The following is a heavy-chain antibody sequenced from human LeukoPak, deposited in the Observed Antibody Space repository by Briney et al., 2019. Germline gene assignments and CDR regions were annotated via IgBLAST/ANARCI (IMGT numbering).Heavy chain of an antibody. V-gene: IGHV1-46*01. CDR2: INSNGGST. CDR3: ARVHTSGWYGGPLDY. CDR1: GYTFTSYY. J-gene: IGHJ4*02. Sequence: ASVKVSCKTSGYTFTSYYMHWVRQAPGQGLEWMGIINSNGGSTTSAQKFQGRVTMTRDTSTSTVYMELSSLRSEDTALYYCARVHTSGWYGGPLDYWGQGTLVTVSS. D-gene: IGHD6-19*01.